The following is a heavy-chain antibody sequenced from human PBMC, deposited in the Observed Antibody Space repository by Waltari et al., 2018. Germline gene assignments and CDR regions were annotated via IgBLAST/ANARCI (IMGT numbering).Heavy chain of an antibody. CDR2: ISSSSSYI. Sequence: EVQLVESGGGLVKPGRSLRLSCAASGFTFSSYSMNWGRQAPGKGLEWVSSISSSSSYIYYADSVKGRFTISRDNAKNSLYLQMNSLRAEDTAVYYCARGLQEDIVVVVAATSDYWGQGTLVTVSS. D-gene: IGHD2-15*01. CDR1: GFTFSSYS. CDR3: ARGLQEDIVVVVAATSDY. V-gene: IGHV3-21*01. J-gene: IGHJ4*02.